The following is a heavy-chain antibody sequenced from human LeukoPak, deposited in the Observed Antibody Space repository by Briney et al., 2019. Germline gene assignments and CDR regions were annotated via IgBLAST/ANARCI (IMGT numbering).Heavy chain of an antibody. CDR2: IYYSGST. CDR3: ARSRIGYSSGWTRFDY. D-gene: IGHD6-19*01. J-gene: IGHJ4*02. CDR1: GGSISSGGYY. V-gene: IGHV4-31*03. Sequence: PSETLSLTCTVSGGSISSGGYYWSWIRQHPGKGLEWIGYIYYSGSTYYNPSLKSRVTISVDTSKNQFSLKLSSVTAADTAVYYCARSRIGYSSGWTRFDYWGQGTLVTVSS.